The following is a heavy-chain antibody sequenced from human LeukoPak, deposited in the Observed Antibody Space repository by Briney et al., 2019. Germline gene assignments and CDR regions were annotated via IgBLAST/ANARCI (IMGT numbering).Heavy chain of an antibody. D-gene: IGHD3-9*01. CDR3: ARPNRLTGYCPFDP. V-gene: IGHV1-2*06. CDR1: GYTFTGYY. Sequence: ASVKVSCKASGYTFTGYYMHWVRQAPGQGLEWMGRINPNSGGTNYAQKFQGRVTMTRDTSISTAYMELSRLRSDDTAVYYCARPNRLTGYCPFDPWGQGTLVTVSS. J-gene: IGHJ5*02. CDR2: INPNSGGT.